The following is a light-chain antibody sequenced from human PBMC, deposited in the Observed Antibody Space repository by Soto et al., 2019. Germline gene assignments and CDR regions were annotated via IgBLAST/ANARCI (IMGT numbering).Light chain of an antibody. CDR2: DAS. CDR1: QSVSSY. J-gene: IGKJ1*01. CDR3: QQRSNWPPT. V-gene: IGKV3-11*01. Sequence: EIVMTQSPATLSVSPGERATLSCRASQSVSSYLAWYQQKPGQAPRLLIYDASNRATGIPARFSGSGSGTDFTLTISSLEPEDFAVYYCQQRSNWPPTFGQGTEVEIK.